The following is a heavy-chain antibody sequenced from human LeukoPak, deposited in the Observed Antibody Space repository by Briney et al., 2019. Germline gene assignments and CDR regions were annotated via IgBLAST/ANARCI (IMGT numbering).Heavy chain of an antibody. CDR3: ARHVRLSHDWLSILYYFDY. CDR2: IYYSGST. V-gene: IGHV4-39*01. CDR1: GGSISSTSYY. D-gene: IGHD3-9*01. J-gene: IGHJ4*02. Sequence: SETLSLTCTVSGGSISSTSYYWGWIRQPPGKGLEWIGSIYYSGSTYYNPSLKSRVTISVDTSKNQFSLKLSSVTAADTAVYYCARHVRLSHDWLSILYYFDYWGQGTLVTVSS.